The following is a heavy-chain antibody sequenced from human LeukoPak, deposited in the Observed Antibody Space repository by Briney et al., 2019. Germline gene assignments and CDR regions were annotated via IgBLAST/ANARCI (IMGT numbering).Heavy chain of an antibody. CDR1: GFRFTNCL. J-gene: IGHJ3*02. Sequence: GESLKISCKGSGFRFTNCLIAGVRPMPGKGMGWMGIIYPGESDTRYSPSFQGQVTISADKSISTAYLQWSSLKGSDTAMYYCARAEVAYGDFEDAFDIWGQGTMVTVSS. CDR2: IYPGESDT. CDR3: ARAEVAYGDFEDAFDI. D-gene: IGHD4-17*01. V-gene: IGHV5-51*01.